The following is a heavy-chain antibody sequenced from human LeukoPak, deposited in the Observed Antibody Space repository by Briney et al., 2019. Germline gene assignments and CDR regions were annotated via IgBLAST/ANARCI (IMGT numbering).Heavy chain of an antibody. CDR3: ARDGGIAARSLDY. Sequence: SETLSLTCTVPGGSISSYYWSWIRQPPGKGLEWIGYIYYSGSTNYNPSLKSRVTISVDTSKNQFSLKLSSVTAADTAVYYCARDGGIAARSLDYWGQGTLVTVSS. CDR2: IYYSGST. D-gene: IGHD6-6*01. CDR1: GGSISSYY. V-gene: IGHV4-59*01. J-gene: IGHJ4*02.